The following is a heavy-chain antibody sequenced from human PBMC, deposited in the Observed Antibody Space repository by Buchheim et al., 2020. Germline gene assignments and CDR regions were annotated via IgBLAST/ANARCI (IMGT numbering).Heavy chain of an antibody. CDR2: INQSGSP. D-gene: IGHD6-13*01. CDR3: ARGVYSTRWYRWFDP. V-gene: IGHV4-34*01. J-gene: IGHJ5*02. Sequence: QAQLQQWGAGLLKPSETLSLTCAVYGGAFSGHYWTWIRQPPGKGLEWIGEINQSGSPTYNPSLKSRVALSVNPSKKQFSLKLRSVTVADTAVYFCARGVYSTRWYRWFDPWGQGTL. CDR1: GGAFSGHY.